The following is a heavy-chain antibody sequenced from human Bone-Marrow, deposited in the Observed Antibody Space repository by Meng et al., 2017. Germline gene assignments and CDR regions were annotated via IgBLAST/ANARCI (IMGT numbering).Heavy chain of an antibody. D-gene: IGHD3-16*02. J-gene: IGHJ5*02. CDR2: IYYSGST. CDR3: ARVMITFGGVIVISWFDP. V-gene: IGHV4-39*06. CDR1: GGSISSSSYY. Sequence: RLRLKESGPGLVKPSETLSLTCTVAGGSISSSSYYWGWIRQPPGKGLEWIGSIYYSGSTYYNPSLKSRVTISVDTSKNQFSLKLSSVTAADTVVYYCARVMITFGGVIVISWFDPWGQGTLVTVSS.